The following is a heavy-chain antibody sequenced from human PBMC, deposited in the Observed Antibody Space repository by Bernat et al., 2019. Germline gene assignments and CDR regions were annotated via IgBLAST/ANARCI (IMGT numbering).Heavy chain of an antibody. CDR1: GFTFSSYE. V-gene: IGHV3-48*03. D-gene: IGHD6-13*01. J-gene: IGHJ4*02. Sequence: EVQLVESGGGLVQPGGSLRLSCAASGFTFSSYEMNWVRQAPGKGLEWVSYINSGGSTIYYADSVKGRFTISRDNAKNSLSLQMNSLRAEDTAVYYCASSVYSSSWYYLFDNWGQGTLVTVSS. CDR2: INSGGSTI. CDR3: ASSVYSSSWYYLFDN.